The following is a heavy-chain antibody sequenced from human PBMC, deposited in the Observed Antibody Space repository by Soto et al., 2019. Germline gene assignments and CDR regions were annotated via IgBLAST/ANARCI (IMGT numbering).Heavy chain of an antibody. J-gene: IGHJ4*02. Sequence: PGGSLRLSCAASGFSFSSYAMSWVRQAPGKGLEWVSSISGSGGSTHYADSVKGRFTISRDNSKNTLYLQMNSLRAEDTAVYYCEKDRARIAAAGFFDYWGQGTLVTVS. D-gene: IGHD6-13*01. V-gene: IGHV3-23*01. CDR1: GFSFSSYA. CDR2: ISGSGGST. CDR3: EKDRARIAAAGFFDY.